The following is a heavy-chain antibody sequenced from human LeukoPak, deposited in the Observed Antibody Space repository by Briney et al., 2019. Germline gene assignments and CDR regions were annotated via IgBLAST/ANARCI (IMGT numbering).Heavy chain of an antibody. V-gene: IGHV3-21*01. CDR1: GFTFSSYS. J-gene: IGHJ6*02. CDR2: ISSSSSYI. CDR3: ARAGSGYYGFNYYGMGV. D-gene: IGHD3-22*01. Sequence: GGSLRLSCAASGFTFSSYSMNWVRQAPGKGLELVSSISSSSSYIHYGDSVKGRFIISRDNPKNSLYLQMNSLRAEDTAVYYCARAGSGYYGFNYYGMGVWGQGTTVTVSS.